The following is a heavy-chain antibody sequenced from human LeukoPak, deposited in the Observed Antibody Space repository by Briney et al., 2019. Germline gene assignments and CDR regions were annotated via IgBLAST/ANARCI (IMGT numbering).Heavy chain of an antibody. CDR2: IYTSGGT. Sequence: SETLSLTCTVSGGSISTYYWNWIRQPAGKGLEWIGRIYTSGGTNYNPSLKSRVTMSVDTSKNQFSLKLSSVTAADTAVYYCARDLSSGTYPYYYYYMDVWGKGTTVTVSS. J-gene: IGHJ6*03. D-gene: IGHD1-26*01. V-gene: IGHV4-4*07. CDR1: GGSISTYY. CDR3: ARDLSSGTYPYYYYYMDV.